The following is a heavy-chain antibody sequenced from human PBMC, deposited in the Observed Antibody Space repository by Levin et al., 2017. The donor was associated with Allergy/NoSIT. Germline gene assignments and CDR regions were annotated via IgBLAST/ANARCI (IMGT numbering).Heavy chain of an antibody. D-gene: IGHD3-22*01. CDR2: INHSGST. CDR1: GGSFSGYY. CDR3: AIGSGYYYFDY. Sequence: NPSETLSLTCAVYGGSFSGYYWSWIRQPPGKGLEWIGEINHSGSTNYNPSLKSRVTISVDTSKNQFSLKLSSVTAADTAVYYCAIGSGYYYFDYWGQGTLVTVSS. V-gene: IGHV4-34*01. J-gene: IGHJ4*02.